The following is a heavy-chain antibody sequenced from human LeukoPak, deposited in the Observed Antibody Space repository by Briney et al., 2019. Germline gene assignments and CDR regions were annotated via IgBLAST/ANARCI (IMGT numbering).Heavy chain of an antibody. CDR2: INHSGST. Sequence: PPETLSLTCAVYGVSFSGYYWSWIRQPPGKGLEWIGEINHSGSTNYNPSLKSRVTISVDTSKNQFSLKLSSVTAADTAVYYCARASYYDFWSGYYYPSNPFDYWGQGTLVTVSS. V-gene: IGHV4-34*01. CDR1: GVSFSGYY. J-gene: IGHJ4*02. CDR3: ARASYYDFWSGYYYPSNPFDY. D-gene: IGHD3-3*01.